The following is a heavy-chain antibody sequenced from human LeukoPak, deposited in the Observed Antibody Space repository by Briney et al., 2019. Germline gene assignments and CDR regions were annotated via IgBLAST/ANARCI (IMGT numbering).Heavy chain of an antibody. D-gene: IGHD5-12*01. Sequence: GRSLRLSCAASGFAFSSYGMHGVRQAPGKGLEWVAVISYDGSNKYYADSVKGRFTISRDNSKNTLYLQMNSLRAEDTAVYYCAKDGGYNWGQGTLVTVSS. V-gene: IGHV3-30*18. CDR2: ISYDGSNK. CDR1: GFAFSSYG. CDR3: AKDGGYN. J-gene: IGHJ4*02.